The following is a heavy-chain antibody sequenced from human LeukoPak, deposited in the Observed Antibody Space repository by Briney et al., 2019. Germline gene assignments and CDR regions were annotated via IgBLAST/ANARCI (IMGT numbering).Heavy chain of an antibody. CDR1: GYTFTSYG. J-gene: IGHJ3*02. V-gene: IGHV1-18*01. CDR2: ISAYNGNT. CDR3: AREVLSYDSSGYYPDAFDI. D-gene: IGHD3-22*01. Sequence: ASVKVSCKASGYTFTSYGISWVRQAPGQGLEWMGWISAYNGNTNYAQKLQGRVTMTTGTSTSTAYMELRSLRSDDTAVYYCAREVLSYDSSGYYPDAFDIWGQGTMVTVSS.